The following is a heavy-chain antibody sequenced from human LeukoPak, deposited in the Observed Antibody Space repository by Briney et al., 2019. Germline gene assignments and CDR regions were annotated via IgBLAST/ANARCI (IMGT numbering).Heavy chain of an antibody. CDR3: ARSWGMVRGVIDWFDP. D-gene: IGHD3-10*01. CDR1: GGSINSGYYY. V-gene: IGHV4-30-4*01. CDR2: VYYSGIT. J-gene: IGHJ5*02. Sequence: SETLSLTCSVSGGSINSGYYYWSWIRQPPGKGLEWIGYVYYSGITYYNPSLKSRVIMSADTSKNQFSLKVNSVTAADTAVYYCARSWGMVRGVIDWFDPWGQGTLVTVSS.